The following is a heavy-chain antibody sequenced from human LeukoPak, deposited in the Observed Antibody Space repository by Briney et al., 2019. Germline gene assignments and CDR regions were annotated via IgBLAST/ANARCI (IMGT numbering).Heavy chain of an antibody. CDR2: IYHSGST. CDR3: ARGLWGYYDSSGHFDY. D-gene: IGHD3-22*01. J-gene: IGHJ4*02. V-gene: IGHV4-30-2*01. Sequence: SETLSLTCAVSGGSISSGGYSWSWIWQPPGKGLEWIGYIYHSGSTYYNPSLKSRVTISVDRSKNQFSLKLSSVTAADTAVYYCARGLWGYYDSSGHFDYWGQGTLVTASS. CDR1: GGSISSGGYS.